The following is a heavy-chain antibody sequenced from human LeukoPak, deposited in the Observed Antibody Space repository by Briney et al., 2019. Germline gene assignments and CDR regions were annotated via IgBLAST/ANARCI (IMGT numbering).Heavy chain of an antibody. CDR1: GFTVSSNY. CDR2: IYSGGST. V-gene: IGHV3-66*04. J-gene: IGHJ5*02. Sequence: GGSLRLSCAASGFTVSSNYMSWVRQAPGEGLEWVSVIYSGGSTYYADSVKGRFTISRDNSKNTLYLQMNSLRAEDTAVYYCASQSFARFDPWGQGTLVTVSS. D-gene: IGHD3-16*01. CDR3: ASQSFARFDP.